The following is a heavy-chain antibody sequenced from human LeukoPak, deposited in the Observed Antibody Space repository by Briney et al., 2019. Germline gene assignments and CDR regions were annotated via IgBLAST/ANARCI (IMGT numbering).Heavy chain of an antibody. CDR1: GGSISSSSYY. V-gene: IGHV4-61*05. CDR3: ARHVTGPALAYCGGDCFVDWFDP. D-gene: IGHD2-21*02. CDR2: IYYSGST. Sequence: PSETLSLTCTVSGGSISSSSYYWGWIRQPPGKGLEWIGYIYYSGSTNYNPSLKSRVTISVDTSKNQFSLKLSSVTAADTAVYYCARHVTGPALAYCGGDCFVDWFDPWGQGTLVTVSS. J-gene: IGHJ5*02.